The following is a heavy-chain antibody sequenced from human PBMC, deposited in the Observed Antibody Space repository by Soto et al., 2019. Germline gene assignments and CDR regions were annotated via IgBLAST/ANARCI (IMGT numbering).Heavy chain of an antibody. CDR1: GDSINRIGYY. V-gene: IGHV4-31*03. CDR3: AREGGSYDSGGYLIRGAFDI. D-gene: IGHD3-22*01. CDR2: IYFRGNT. J-gene: IGHJ3*02. Sequence: SETLSLTCSVSGDSINRIGYYWTWIRQHPEKGLEWIGNIYFRGNTYYSPSLESRLTISVDTSKNQFSLKLTSVTAADTAVYYCAREGGSYDSGGYLIRGAFDIWGQGTMVTVS.